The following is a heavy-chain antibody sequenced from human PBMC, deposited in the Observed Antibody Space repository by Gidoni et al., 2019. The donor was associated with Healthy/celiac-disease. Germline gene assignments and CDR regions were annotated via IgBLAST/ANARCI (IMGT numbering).Heavy chain of an antibody. Sequence: EVQLVESGGGLVQPGRSLRLSCAASGFTFDDYAMHWVRQATGKGLAWVSGISWNSGSIGYADSVKGRFTISRDNAKNSLYLQMNSLRAEDTALYYCAKGAVAGPKYYFEYWGQGTLVTVSS. CDR2: ISWNSGSI. V-gene: IGHV3-9*01. D-gene: IGHD6-19*01. CDR1: GFTFDDYA. CDR3: AKGAVAGPKYYFEY. J-gene: IGHJ4*02.